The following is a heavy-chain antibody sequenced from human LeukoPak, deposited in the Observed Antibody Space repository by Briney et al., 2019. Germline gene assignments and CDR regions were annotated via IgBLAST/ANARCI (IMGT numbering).Heavy chain of an antibody. D-gene: IGHD3-10*01. CDR1: GYTFTSYF. J-gene: IGHJ4*02. Sequence: GASVKVSCKASGYTFTSYFMHWVRQAPGQGLEWMGIINPSGGSTSYAQKFQGRVTMTRDTSTSMVYMELTSLRSEDTAVYYCAREYGSGQGGFDYWGQGTLVTVSS. CDR2: INPSGGST. V-gene: IGHV1-46*01. CDR3: AREYGSGQGGFDY.